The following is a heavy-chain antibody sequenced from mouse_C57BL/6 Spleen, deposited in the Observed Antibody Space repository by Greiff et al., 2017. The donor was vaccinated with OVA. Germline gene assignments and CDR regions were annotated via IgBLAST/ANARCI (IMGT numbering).Heavy chain of an antibody. CDR3: ARAKDLYYGSSLDY. CDR1: GYTFTSYG. CDR2: IYPRSGNT. V-gene: IGHV1-81*01. Sequence: QVQLQQSGAELARPGASVKLSCKASGYTFTSYGISWVKQRTGQGLEWIGEIYPRSGNTYYNEKFKGKATLTADKSSSTAYMELRSLTSEDSAVYFCARAKDLYYGSSLDYWGQGTTLTVSS. J-gene: IGHJ2*01. D-gene: IGHD1-1*01.